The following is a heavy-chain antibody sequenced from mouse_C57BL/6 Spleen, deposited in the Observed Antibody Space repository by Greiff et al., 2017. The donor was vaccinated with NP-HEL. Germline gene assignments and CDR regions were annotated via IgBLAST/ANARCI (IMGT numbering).Heavy chain of an antibody. CDR1: GYTFTSYG. Sequence: EVKLQQSGAELVRPGSSVKMSCKTSGYTFTSYGINWVKQRPGQGLEWIGYIYIGNGYTEYNEKFKGKATLTSDTSSSTAYMQLSSLTSEDSAIYFCARSNYYGSSYYWYFDVWGTGTTVTVSS. D-gene: IGHD1-1*01. J-gene: IGHJ1*03. CDR3: ARSNYYGSSYYWYFDV. V-gene: IGHV1-58*01. CDR2: IYIGNGYT.